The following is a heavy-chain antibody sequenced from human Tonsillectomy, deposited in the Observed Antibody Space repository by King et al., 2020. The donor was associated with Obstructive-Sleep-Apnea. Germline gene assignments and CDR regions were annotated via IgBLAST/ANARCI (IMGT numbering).Heavy chain of an antibody. CDR1: GGTFSSYA. J-gene: IGHJ6*02. CDR3: AKTILRFLAGSYYGMDV. Sequence: QLVQSGAEVKKPGSSVKVSCKASGGTFSSYAISWVRQAPGQGLEWMGGIIPILDIANYAQKFQGRVTITADKSTSTAYMELCSLRSEDTAVYYCAKTILRFLAGSYYGMDVWGQGTTVTVSS. CDR2: IIPILDIA. D-gene: IGHD3-3*01. V-gene: IGHV1-69*09.